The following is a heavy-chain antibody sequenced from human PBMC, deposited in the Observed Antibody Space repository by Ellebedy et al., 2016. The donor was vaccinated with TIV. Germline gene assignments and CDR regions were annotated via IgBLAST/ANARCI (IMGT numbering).Heavy chain of an antibody. Sequence: ASVKVSCKASGYTFTSFGILWVRQAPGQGLECMGWISAYNGDTNYAAKLQGRVTMTTDTSTSTAFMELRSLRSDDPAVYYCARKGPFGYDTSGFSDYWGQGTLITVSS. J-gene: IGHJ4*02. CDR2: ISAYNGDT. CDR1: GYTFTSFG. D-gene: IGHD3-22*01. CDR3: ARKGPFGYDTSGFSDY. V-gene: IGHV1-18*01.